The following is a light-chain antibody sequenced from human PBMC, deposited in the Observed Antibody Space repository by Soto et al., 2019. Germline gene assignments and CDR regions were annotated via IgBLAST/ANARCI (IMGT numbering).Light chain of an antibody. Sequence: EIQMTQSPSTLSAPVGDRVTITFRASQSITTWFAWYQQKPGEAPKLLIYDASSLESGVPSRFSGSGSGSEFTLTISTLQPDDFATYYCQQFGTFGQGTKVDI. V-gene: IGKV1-5*01. CDR1: QSITTW. CDR3: QQFGT. CDR2: DAS. J-gene: IGKJ1*01.